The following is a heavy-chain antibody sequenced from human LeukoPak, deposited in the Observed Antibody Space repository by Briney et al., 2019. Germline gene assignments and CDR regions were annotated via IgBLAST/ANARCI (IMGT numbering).Heavy chain of an antibody. Sequence: ASVKVSCKASVYTFTSYNMHWVRQAPGQGLEWVGLINPTGGSTGYAQKFQGRVTMTRDMSTSTEYKGWSSRRSEDTAIYYCASDNSVGDNAWWFDPWGQGTLVTVSS. CDR2: INPTGGST. CDR1: VYTFTSYN. V-gene: IGHV1-46*01. D-gene: IGHD1-26*01. J-gene: IGHJ5*02. CDR3: ASDNSVGDNAWWFDP.